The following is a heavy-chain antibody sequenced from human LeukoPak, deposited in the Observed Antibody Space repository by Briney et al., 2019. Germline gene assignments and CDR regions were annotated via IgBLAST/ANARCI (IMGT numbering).Heavy chain of an antibody. D-gene: IGHD2-2*01. J-gene: IGHJ4*02. CDR2: IYTSGST. V-gene: IGHV4-4*07. CDR3: ARESQLPTIDY. Sequence: SETLSLTCTVSGGSISSYYWSWIRQPAGKGLEWVGRIYTSGSTNYNPSLKSRVTISVDKSKNQFSLKLSSVTAADTAVYYCARESQLPTIDYWGQGTLVTVSS. CDR1: GGSISSYY.